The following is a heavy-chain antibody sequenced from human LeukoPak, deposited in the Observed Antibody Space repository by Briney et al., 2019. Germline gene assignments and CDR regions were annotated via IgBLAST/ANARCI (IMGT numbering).Heavy chain of an antibody. D-gene: IGHD6-13*01. J-gene: IGHJ6*02. CDR2: MNPNSGNT. V-gene: IGHV1-8*01. CDR3: ARSIAAAGDYYYYYYGMDV. Sequence: ASVKVSCKASGYTFTSYDINWVRQATGQGLEWMGWMNPNSGNTGYAQKFQGRVTMTRNTSISTAYMELSSLRSEDTAVYYCARSIAAAGDYYYYYYGMDVWGQGTTVTVSS. CDR1: GYTFTSYD.